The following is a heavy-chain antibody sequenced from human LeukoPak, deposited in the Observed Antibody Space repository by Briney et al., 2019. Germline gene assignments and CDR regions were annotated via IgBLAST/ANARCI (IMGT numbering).Heavy chain of an antibody. D-gene: IGHD6-13*01. CDR1: GFTFSSYS. CDR3: AKTSSSWNYFDY. J-gene: IGHJ4*02. V-gene: IGHV3-21*01. CDR2: ISSSSSYI. Sequence: PGGSLRLSCAAPGFTFSSYSMNWVRQAPGKGLEWVSSISSSSSYIYYADSVKGRFTISRDNAKNSLYLQMNSLRAEDTAVYYCAKTSSSWNYFDYWGQGTLVTVSS.